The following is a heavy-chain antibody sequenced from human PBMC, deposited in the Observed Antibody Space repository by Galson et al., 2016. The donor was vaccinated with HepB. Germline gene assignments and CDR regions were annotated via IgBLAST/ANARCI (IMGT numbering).Heavy chain of an antibody. V-gene: IGHV4-4*02. CDR3: ARARRFCSTNSCYLDP. CDR1: DDSINTNNW. CDR2: TILYGNP. J-gene: IGHJ5*02. D-gene: IGHD2-2*01. Sequence: SETLSLTCAVSDDSINTNNWWNWVRQPPGKGLEWIGETILYGNPNYNPSLMSRVTISVDEPRSLISLRLTSVTAADTAVYYCARARRFCSTNSCYLDPWGQGTLVTVSS.